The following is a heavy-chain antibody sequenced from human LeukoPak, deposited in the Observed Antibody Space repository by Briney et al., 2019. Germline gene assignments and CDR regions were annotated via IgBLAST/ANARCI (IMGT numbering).Heavy chain of an antibody. CDR3: ARVMGGSNAFDI. CDR1: GFTFSSYG. D-gene: IGHD2-15*01. V-gene: IGHV3-33*01. CDR2: IWYDGSNK. J-gene: IGHJ3*02. Sequence: PGGSLRLSCAASGFTFSSYGMHWVRQAPGKGLEWVAVIWYDGSNKYYADSVKGRFTISRDNSKNTLYLQMNSLRAEDTAVYYCARVMGGSNAFDIWGQGTMVTASS.